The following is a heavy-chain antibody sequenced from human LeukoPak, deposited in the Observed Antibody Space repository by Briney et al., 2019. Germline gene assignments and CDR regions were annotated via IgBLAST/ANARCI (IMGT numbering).Heavy chain of an antibody. CDR1: GYTFTGYY. CDR3: ARENDFWSGYHDY. V-gene: IGHV1-2*02. J-gene: IGHJ4*02. D-gene: IGHD3-3*01. CDR2: INPNSGGT. Sequence: ASVKVSCKASGYTFTGYYMHWMRQAPGQGLEWMGWINPNSGGTNYAQKFQGRVTMTRDTSISTAYMELSRLRSDDTAVYYCARENDFWSGYHDYWGQGTLVTVSS.